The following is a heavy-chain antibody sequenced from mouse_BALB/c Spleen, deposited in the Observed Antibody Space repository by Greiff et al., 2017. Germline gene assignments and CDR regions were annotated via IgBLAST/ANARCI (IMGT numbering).Heavy chain of an antibody. CDR3: ARQDDPYYFDY. D-gene: IGHD2-12*01. CDR2: ISSGGSYT. CDR1: GFTFSSYG. Sequence: EVKVVESGGDLVKPGGSLKLSCAASGFTFSSYGMSWVRQTPDKRLEWVATISSGGSYTYYPDSVKGRFTISRDNAKNTLYLQMSSLKSEDTAMYYCARQDDPYYFDYWGQGTTLTVSS. V-gene: IGHV5-6*01. J-gene: IGHJ2*01.